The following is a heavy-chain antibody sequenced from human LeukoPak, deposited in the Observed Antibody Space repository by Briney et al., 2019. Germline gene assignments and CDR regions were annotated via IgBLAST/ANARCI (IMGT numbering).Heavy chain of an antibody. D-gene: IGHD3-22*01. Sequence: PSETLSLTCAVYGGSFSGYYWSWIRHPPGKGLEWIREINHSGSTNYNPSLKSRVTISVDTSKTQFSLKLSSVPAADTAVYYCAGGRDYYDSSGYYPPYYFDYWGQGTLVTVSS. CDR3: AGGRDYYDSSGYYPPYYFDY. V-gene: IGHV4-34*01. J-gene: IGHJ4*01. CDR2: INHSGST. CDR1: GGSFSGYY.